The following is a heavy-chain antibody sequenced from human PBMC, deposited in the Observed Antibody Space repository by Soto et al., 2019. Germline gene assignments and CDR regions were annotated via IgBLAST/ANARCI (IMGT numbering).Heavy chain of an antibody. D-gene: IGHD3-9*01. CDR2: IYGTGNM. CDR1: DDSIRSGGYY. Sequence: QVQLQESGPELLKPSQTLSRTCTVSDDSIRSGGYYWRWIRQHPGKGLEWIGYIYGTGNMYYKSSLKSRLTFSVDTSKNHFSLKLTSVTAADTAVYYCARGIDTWFFALWGRGTLVTVSS. V-gene: IGHV4-31*03. J-gene: IGHJ2*01. CDR3: ARGIDTWFFAL.